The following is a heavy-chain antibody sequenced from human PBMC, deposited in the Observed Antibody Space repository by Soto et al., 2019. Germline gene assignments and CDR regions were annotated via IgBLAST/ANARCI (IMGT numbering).Heavy chain of an antibody. CDR1: GFTFSSYS. CDR3: ARDGNAGYSGYDDAFDI. V-gene: IGHV3-21*01. CDR2: ISSSSSYI. D-gene: IGHD5-12*01. Sequence: GGSLRLSCAASGFTFSSYSMNWVRQAPGKGLEWVSSISSSSSYIYYADSVKGRFTISRDNAKNSLYLQMNSLRAEDTAVYYCARDGNAGYSGYDDAFDIWGQGTMVTVSS. J-gene: IGHJ3*02.